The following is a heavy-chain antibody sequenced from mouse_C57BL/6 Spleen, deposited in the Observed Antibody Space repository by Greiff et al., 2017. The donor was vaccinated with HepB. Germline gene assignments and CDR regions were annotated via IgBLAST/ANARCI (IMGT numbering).Heavy chain of an antibody. D-gene: IGHD1-1*01. V-gene: IGHV1-15*01. CDR2: IDPETGGT. Sequence: QVQLQQSGAELVRPGASVTLSCKASGYTFTDYEMHWVKQTPVHGLEWIGAIDPETGGTAYNQKFKGKAILTADKSSSTAYMELRSLTSEDSAVYYCTRKTYYGSSYDYAMDYWGQGTSVTVSS. J-gene: IGHJ4*01. CDR3: TRKTYYGSSYDYAMDY. CDR1: GYTFTDYE.